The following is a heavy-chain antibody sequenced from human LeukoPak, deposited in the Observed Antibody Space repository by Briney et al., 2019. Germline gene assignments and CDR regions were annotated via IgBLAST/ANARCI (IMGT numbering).Heavy chain of an antibody. V-gene: IGHV3-23*01. CDR3: AVILSGYYDIPWDY. J-gene: IGHJ4*02. CDR1: GFTFSSYA. D-gene: IGHD3-22*01. CDR2: ISGSGGST. Sequence: PGGSLRLSCAASGFTFSSYAMRWVRQAPGKGLEWVSAISGSGGSTYYADSVKGRFTISRDNSKNTLYLQMNSLRAEDTAVYYCAVILSGYYDIPWDYWGQGTLVTVSS.